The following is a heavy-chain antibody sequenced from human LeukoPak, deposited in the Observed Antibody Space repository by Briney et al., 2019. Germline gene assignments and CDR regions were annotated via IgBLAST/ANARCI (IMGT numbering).Heavy chain of an antibody. J-gene: IGHJ6*02. CDR3: ARYYYDSSGYVRYYYGMDV. Sequence: ASVKVSCKASGGTFSSYAISWVRQAPGQGLEWMGGIIPIFGTANYAQKFQGRVTITADESTSTAYMELSSLRSEDTAVYYCARYYYDSSGYVRYYYGMDVLGQGTTVTVSS. D-gene: IGHD3-22*01. CDR1: GGTFSSYA. V-gene: IGHV1-69*13. CDR2: IIPIFGTA.